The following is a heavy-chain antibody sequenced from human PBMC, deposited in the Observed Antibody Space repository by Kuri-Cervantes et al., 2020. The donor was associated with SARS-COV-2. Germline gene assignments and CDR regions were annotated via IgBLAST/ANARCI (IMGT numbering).Heavy chain of an antibody. V-gene: IGHV4-34*01. Sequence: SQTLSLTCAVYGGSFSGYYLRWVRQSPGKGVEWIGEINHNGNTNYNPSLKSRVTKSVDTSKNQFTRKLSSGTAAAAAVYYCARHLPGTAYYDTSGYSKRNYYYYMDVWGKGTTVTVSS. J-gene: IGHJ6*03. CDR1: GGSFSGYY. CDR3: ARHLPGTAYYDTSGYSKRNYYYYMDV. D-gene: IGHD3-22*01. CDR2: INHNGNT.